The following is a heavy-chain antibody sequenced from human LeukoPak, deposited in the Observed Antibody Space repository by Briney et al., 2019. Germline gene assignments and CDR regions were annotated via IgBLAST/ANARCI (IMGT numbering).Heavy chain of an antibody. CDR3: TRSLGVVIHGGMDV. CDR2: LHHSGST. V-gene: IGHV4-59*01. D-gene: IGHD3-3*01. J-gene: IGHJ6*02. Sequence: PSETLSLTCTVSGDSIRSYYWSWIRQPPGKGLEWIGYLHHSGSTNYNPSLKSRVTISLDTSKNQFSLKLSSVTAADTAVYYCTRSLGVVIHGGMDVWGQGTTVTVSS. CDR1: GDSIRSYY.